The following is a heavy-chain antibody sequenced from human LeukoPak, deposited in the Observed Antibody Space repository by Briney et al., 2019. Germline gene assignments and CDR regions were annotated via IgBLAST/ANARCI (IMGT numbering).Heavy chain of an antibody. D-gene: IGHD2-2*01. CDR2: IYTSGST. CDR1: GGSISSYY. J-gene: IGHJ6*02. Sequence: SETLSLTRTVSGGSISSYYWSWIRQPAGKGLEWIGRIYTSGSTNYNPSLKSRVTMSVDTSKNQFSLKLSSVTAADTAVYYCARCCSSSVGYYYGMDVWGQGTTVTVSS. V-gene: IGHV4-4*07. CDR3: ARCCSSSVGYYYGMDV.